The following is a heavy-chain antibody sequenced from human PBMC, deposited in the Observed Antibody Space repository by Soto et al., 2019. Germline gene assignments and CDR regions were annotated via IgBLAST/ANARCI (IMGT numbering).Heavy chain of an antibody. CDR3: TTGTPNRPLEPTGHAFDI. Sequence: GGSLRLSCAASGFTFSNAWMSWVRQAPGKGLEWVGRIKSKTDGGTTDYAAPVKGRFTISRDDSKNTLYLQMNSLKTEDTAVYYCTTGTPNRPLEPTGHAFDIWGQGTMVTVSS. CDR2: IKSKTDGGTT. J-gene: IGHJ3*02. V-gene: IGHV3-15*01. D-gene: IGHD1-1*01. CDR1: GFTFSNAW.